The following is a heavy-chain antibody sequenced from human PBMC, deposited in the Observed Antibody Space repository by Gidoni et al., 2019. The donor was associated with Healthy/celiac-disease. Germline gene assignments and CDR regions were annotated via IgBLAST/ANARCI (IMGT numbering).Heavy chain of an antibody. CDR2: ISGSGGST. CDR3: AKAHYDFWSGSDY. J-gene: IGHJ4*02. D-gene: IGHD3-3*01. CDR1: GFTFSSYA. V-gene: IGHV3-23*01. Sequence: EVQLLESGGGLVQPGGSLRLSCAASGFTFSSYAMRWVRQAPGKGLEWVSAISGSGGSTYYPDSVKGRFTISRDNSKNTLYLQMNSLRAEDTAVYYCAKAHYDFWSGSDYWGQGTLVTVSS.